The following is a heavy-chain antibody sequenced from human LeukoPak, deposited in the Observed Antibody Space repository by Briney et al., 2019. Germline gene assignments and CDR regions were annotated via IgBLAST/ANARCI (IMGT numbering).Heavy chain of an antibody. D-gene: IGHD3-22*01. CDR3: ARQKRTYYYDSTLDY. CDR1: GYTFTSYG. CDR2: ISAYNGNT. J-gene: IGHJ4*02. V-gene: IGHV1-18*01. Sequence: ASVKVSCKASGYTFTSYGISWVRQASGQGLEWMGWISAYNGNTNYAQKLQGRVTMTTDTSTSTAYMELRSLRSDDTAVYYCARQKRTYYYDSTLDYWGQGTLVTVSS.